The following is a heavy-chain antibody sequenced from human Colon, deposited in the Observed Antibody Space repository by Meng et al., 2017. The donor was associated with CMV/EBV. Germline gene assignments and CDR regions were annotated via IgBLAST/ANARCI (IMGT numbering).Heavy chain of an antibody. J-gene: IGHJ4*02. Sequence: KTSGYALTDYFLHWVRQAPGQGLEWMGWISPKGNTNYEYGFQGRVTVTRDTSISLAYLQLTGLTSDDTATYYCARGGKKDYGDFSLDFWGQGTLVTVSS. CDR2: ISPKGNT. CDR1: GYALTDYF. V-gene: IGHV1-2*02. CDR3: ARGGKKDYGDFSLDF. D-gene: IGHD4-17*01.